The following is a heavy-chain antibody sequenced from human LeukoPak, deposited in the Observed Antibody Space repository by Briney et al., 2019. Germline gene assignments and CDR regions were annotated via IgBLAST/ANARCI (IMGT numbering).Heavy chain of an antibody. Sequence: ASVKVSCKASGYTFTGYYMHWVRQAPGQGLEWMGRINPNSGGTNYAQKFQGRVTMTRDTSISTAYMELSRLRSDDTAVYYCAQNDFVVVPAALPNDAFDIWGQGTMVTVSS. CDR2: INPNSGGT. V-gene: IGHV1-2*06. CDR3: AQNDFVVVPAALPNDAFDI. CDR1: GYTFTGYY. J-gene: IGHJ3*02. D-gene: IGHD2-2*02.